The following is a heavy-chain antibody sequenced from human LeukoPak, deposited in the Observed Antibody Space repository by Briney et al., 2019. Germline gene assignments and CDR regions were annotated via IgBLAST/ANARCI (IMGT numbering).Heavy chain of an antibody. V-gene: IGHV4-59*01. CDR1: GGSISSYY. Sequence: SETLSLTCTVSGGSISSYYWSWIRQPPGKGLEWIGYIYYSGSTNYNPSLKSRVTISVDTSKNQFSLKLSSVTAADTAVYYCARAMGATSSFDIWGQGTMVTVSS. CDR3: ARAMGATSSFDI. D-gene: IGHD1-26*01. J-gene: IGHJ3*02. CDR2: IYYSGST.